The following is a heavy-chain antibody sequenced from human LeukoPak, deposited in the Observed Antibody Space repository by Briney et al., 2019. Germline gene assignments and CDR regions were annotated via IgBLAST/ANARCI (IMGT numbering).Heavy chain of an antibody. CDR2: IYSSGST. V-gene: IGHV4-4*07. Sequence: PSETLSLTCTVSGGSISSYYWSWVRQPAGKGLEWIGRIYSSGSTNYNPSLKSRVTISVDTSKNQFSLKLSSVTAADTAVYYCARLSPNYYYYYYMDVWGKGTTVTVSS. CDR1: GGSISSYY. D-gene: IGHD2/OR15-2a*01. CDR3: ARLSPNYYYYYYMDV. J-gene: IGHJ6*03.